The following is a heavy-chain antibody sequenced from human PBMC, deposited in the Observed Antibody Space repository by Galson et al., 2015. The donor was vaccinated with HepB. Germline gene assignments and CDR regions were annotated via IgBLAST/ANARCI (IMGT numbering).Heavy chain of an antibody. J-gene: IGHJ4*02. D-gene: IGHD2-15*01. CDR3: ATLYCSGGSCCGGCSYDY. CDR2: MHYSGST. Sequence: ETLSLTCTVSGGSISSSDYYWGWIRQPPGKGLEWIATMHYSGSTYYNPSLKGRVTISVDTSKNQFSLRLSSVTAADTAMYYCATLYCSGGSCCGGCSYDYWGQGTLVAVSS. V-gene: IGHV4-39*01. CDR1: GGSISSSDYY.